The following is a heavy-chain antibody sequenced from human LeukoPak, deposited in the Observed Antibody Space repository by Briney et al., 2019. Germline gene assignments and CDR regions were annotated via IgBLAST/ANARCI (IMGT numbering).Heavy chain of an antibody. Sequence: ASVKVSCKASGYTFTSYGVSWVRQAPGQGLEWMGWISAYNGNTNYAQKLQGRVTMTTDTSTSTAYMELRSLRSDDTAVYYCARDSGIAVASTFGVWGQGTLVTVSS. CDR3: ARDSGIAVASTFGV. CDR1: GYTFTSYG. J-gene: IGHJ4*02. CDR2: ISAYNGNT. V-gene: IGHV1-18*01. D-gene: IGHD6-19*01.